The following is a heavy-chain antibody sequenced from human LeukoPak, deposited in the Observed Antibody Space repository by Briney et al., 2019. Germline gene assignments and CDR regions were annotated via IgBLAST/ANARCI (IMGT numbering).Heavy chain of an antibody. CDR3: ARDGRFWSGYSD. D-gene: IGHD3-3*01. CDR2: INHSGST. Sequence: SETLSLTCTVSGGSISSSSYYWGWIRQPPGKGLEWIGEINHSGSTNYNPSLKSRVTISVDTSKNQFSLKLSSVTAADTAVYYCARDGRFWSGYSDWGQGTLVTVSS. J-gene: IGHJ4*02. V-gene: IGHV4-39*07. CDR1: GGSISSSSYY.